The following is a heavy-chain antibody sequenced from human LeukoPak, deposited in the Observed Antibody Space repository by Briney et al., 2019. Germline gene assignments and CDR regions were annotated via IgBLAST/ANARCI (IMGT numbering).Heavy chain of an antibody. J-gene: IGHJ4*02. CDR3: ARDVTTASFDF. Sequence: ASVKVSCRTSGYTFISYAMNWVRQAPGQGLEWMGWIDTNTGNPTYAQGFTGRFVFSLDTSVSTAYLQISSLKAEDTAIYYCARDVTTASFDFWGQGTLVTVSS. D-gene: IGHD4-11*01. V-gene: IGHV7-4-1*02. CDR2: IDTNTGNP. CDR1: GYTFISYA.